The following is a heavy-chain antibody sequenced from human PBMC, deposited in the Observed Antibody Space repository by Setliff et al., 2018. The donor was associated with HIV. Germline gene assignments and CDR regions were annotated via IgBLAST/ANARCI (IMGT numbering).Heavy chain of an antibody. Sequence: SETLSLTCTVSGGSTSEYYWSWIRQPPGRDLEVIASIYVGGRPIYNPPLKNRVATSLDTSENQFSLRLTSVTAADTAKYYCARGFYYDTHGPYYFDLWGQGILVTVSS. V-gene: IGHV4-59*01. D-gene: IGHD3-16*01. CDR1: GGSTSEYY. J-gene: IGHJ4*02. CDR3: ARGFYYDTHGPYYFDL. CDR2: IYVGGRP.